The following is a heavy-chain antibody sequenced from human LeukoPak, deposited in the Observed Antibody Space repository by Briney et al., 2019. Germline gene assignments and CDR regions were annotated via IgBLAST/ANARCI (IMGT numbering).Heavy chain of an antibody. CDR2: ISGSGGST. J-gene: IGHJ4*02. V-gene: IGHV3-23*01. CDR1: GFTFSSYA. D-gene: IGHD3-10*01. Sequence: TGGSLRLSCAASGFTFSSYAMSWVRQAPGKGLEWVSAISGSGGSTYYADSAKGRFTISRDNSKNTLYLQMNSLRAEDTAVYYCAGEVLWFGEFNFDYWGQGTLVTVSS. CDR3: AGEVLWFGEFNFDY.